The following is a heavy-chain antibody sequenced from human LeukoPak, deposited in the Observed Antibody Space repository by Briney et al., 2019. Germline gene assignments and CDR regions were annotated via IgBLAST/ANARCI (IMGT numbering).Heavy chain of an antibody. CDR1: GGSISSSNW. CDR2: IYHSGST. Sequence: SGTLSLTCTVSGGSISSSNWWSWVRQPPGKGLEWIGEIYHSGSTKYKSSLKSRVTISVDTSKNQFSLRLSSVTAADTADYYCARAQGNGLIDFWGQGTLVTVSS. CDR3: ARAQGNGLIDF. D-gene: IGHD3/OR15-3a*01. J-gene: IGHJ4*02. V-gene: IGHV4-4*02.